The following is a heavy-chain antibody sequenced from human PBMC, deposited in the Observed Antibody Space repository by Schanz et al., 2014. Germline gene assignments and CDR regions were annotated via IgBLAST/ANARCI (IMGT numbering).Heavy chain of an antibody. J-gene: IGHJ4*02. Sequence: EVHLVESGGGLVKPGGSLRLSCAASGFTLSNAWMSWVRQAPGKGLEWVSSISDSSSYIYYADSVKGRFTISRDNAKNSLYLQMSSLRAEDTAVYFCAGGRAVVTPLDFWGQGTLVTVSS. CDR2: ISDSSSYI. CDR3: AGGRAVVTPLDF. V-gene: IGHV3-21*01. D-gene: IGHD2-15*01. CDR1: GFTLSNAW.